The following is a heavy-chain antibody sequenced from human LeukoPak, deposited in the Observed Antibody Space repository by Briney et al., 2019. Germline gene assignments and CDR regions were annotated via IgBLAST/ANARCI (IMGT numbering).Heavy chain of an antibody. J-gene: IGHJ5*02. CDR2: ISSSGTTT. Sequence: PGRSLTLSCAAYTFTFTTYAMSWVRQAPGKGREWVSAISSSGTTTFYADSVRGRFTISTDNSKNTLYVQVNSLRAEDTAIYYCATDLGYYASGKRTNWFDAWGQGTLVTVSS. CDR1: TFTFTTYA. V-gene: IGHV3-23*01. D-gene: IGHD3-10*01. CDR3: ATDLGYYASGKRTNWFDA.